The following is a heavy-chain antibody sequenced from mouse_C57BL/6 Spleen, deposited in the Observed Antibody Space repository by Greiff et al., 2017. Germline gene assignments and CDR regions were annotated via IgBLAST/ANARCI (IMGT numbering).Heavy chain of an antibody. CDR1: GYTFTSYW. J-gene: IGHJ4*01. V-gene: IGHV1-61*01. Sequence: VQLQQPGAELVRPGSSVKLSCKASGYTFTSYWMDWVKQRPGQGLEWIGNIYPSDSETHYNQKFKDKATLTVDKSSSTAYMQLSSLTSEDSAVYYCARSTTVVVEAMDYWGQGTSVTVSS. CDR3: ARSTTVVVEAMDY. CDR2: IYPSDSET. D-gene: IGHD1-1*01.